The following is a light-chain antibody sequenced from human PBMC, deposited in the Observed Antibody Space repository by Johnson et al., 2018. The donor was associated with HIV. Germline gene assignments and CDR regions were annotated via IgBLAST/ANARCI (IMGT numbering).Light chain of an antibody. CDR1: SSNIGNNY. Sequence: QSMLTQPPSVSAAPGQKVTISYSGSSSNIGNNYVSWYQQLPGTAPKLLIYDNHKRPSGIPDRFSDTKSGTSATLGITGLQTGDEADYYSGTWDSGLSAHYVFGTGTKVTVL. CDR3: GTWDSGLSAHYV. J-gene: IGLJ1*01. CDR2: DNH. V-gene: IGLV1-51*01.